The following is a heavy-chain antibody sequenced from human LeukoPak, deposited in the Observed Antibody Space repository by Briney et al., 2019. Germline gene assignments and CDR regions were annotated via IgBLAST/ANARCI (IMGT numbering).Heavy chain of an antibody. CDR3: AGPLNSSGGNFDL. CDR2: IYYSGST. Sequence: SETLSLTCTVSGGSISSSSYYWGWIRQPPGKGLEWIGSIYYSGSTYYNPSLKSRVTISIDTSKNQFSLKLSSVTAADTAVYYCAGPLNSSGGNFDLWGRGTLVTVSS. J-gene: IGHJ2*01. D-gene: IGHD6-19*01. CDR1: GGSISSSSYY. V-gene: IGHV4-39*07.